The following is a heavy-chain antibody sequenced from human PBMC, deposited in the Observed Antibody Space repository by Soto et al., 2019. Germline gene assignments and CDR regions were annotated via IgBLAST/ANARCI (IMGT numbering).Heavy chain of an antibody. Sequence: QVQLVQSGAEVKKPGASVKVSCRASGYTFTTYGISWVRQAPGQGLEWMGWVSASNGNTKYAQKLQGRVTMTADTSTSTAYMELRSLRSDDTAVYYCATMRGRSDPIDYWGQGTLVTVSS. V-gene: IGHV1-18*04. J-gene: IGHJ4*02. CDR3: ATMRGRSDPIDY. CDR2: VSASNGNT. CDR1: GYTFTTYG. D-gene: IGHD3-10*01.